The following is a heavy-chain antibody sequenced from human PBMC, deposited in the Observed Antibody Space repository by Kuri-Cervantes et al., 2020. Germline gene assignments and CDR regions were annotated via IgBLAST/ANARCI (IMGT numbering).Heavy chain of an antibody. CDR1: GYTFTSYY. D-gene: IGHD3-10*01. CDR2: INPNSGGT. Sequence: ASVKVSCKTSGYTFTSYYIHWVRQAPGQGLEWMGWINPNSGGTNYAQKFQGWVTMTRDTSISTAYMELSRLRSDDTAVYYCARDSGGAYYGSGSYPDYWGQGTLVTVSS. V-gene: IGHV1-2*04. J-gene: IGHJ4*02. CDR3: ARDSGGAYYGSGSYPDY.